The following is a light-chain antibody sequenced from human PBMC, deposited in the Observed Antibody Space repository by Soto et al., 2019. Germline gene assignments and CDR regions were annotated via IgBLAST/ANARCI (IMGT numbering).Light chain of an antibody. Sequence: QSALTQPPSASGSPGQSVTISCTGTSSDIGGYNFVSWYQQHPGKAPKLMIYEVSKRPSGVPDRFSSSKSGNTASLTVSGLQGEDEAAYYCSSHAGNNNWGVFGGGTKLTVL. CDR2: EVS. J-gene: IGLJ3*02. V-gene: IGLV2-8*01. CDR3: SSHAGNNNWGV. CDR1: SSDIGGYNF.